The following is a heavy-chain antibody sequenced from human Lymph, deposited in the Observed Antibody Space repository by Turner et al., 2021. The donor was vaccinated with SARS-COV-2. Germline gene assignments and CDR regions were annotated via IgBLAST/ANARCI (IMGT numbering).Heavy chain of an antibody. J-gene: IGHJ4*02. CDR1: GFTFSTYS. V-gene: IGHV3-21*01. CDR2: ISSSSSYI. D-gene: IGHD4-17*01. Sequence: EVQLVESGGGLVKPGGSLRLSCAASGFTFSTYSMNWVRQAPGKGLEWISSISSSSSYIYYADSVKDRFTISRDDAKNSLYLQMNSLRAEDTAVYYCARDIPTTADYFDYWGQGTLVTVSS. CDR3: ARDIPTTADYFDY.